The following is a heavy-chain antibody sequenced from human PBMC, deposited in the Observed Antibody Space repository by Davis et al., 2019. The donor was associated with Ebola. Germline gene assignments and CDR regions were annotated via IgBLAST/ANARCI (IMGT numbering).Heavy chain of an antibody. CDR3: ARDLVLGYCSSTSCSSAYYGMDV. CDR2: INHSGST. CDR1: GGSFSGYY. D-gene: IGHD2-2*01. V-gene: IGHV4-34*01. Sequence: SETLSLTCAVYGGSFSGYYWSWIRQPPGKGLEWIGEINHSGSTNYNPSLKSRVTISVDTSKNQFSLKLSSVTAADTAVYYCARDLVLGYCSSTSCSSAYYGMDVWGQGTTVTVSS. J-gene: IGHJ6*02.